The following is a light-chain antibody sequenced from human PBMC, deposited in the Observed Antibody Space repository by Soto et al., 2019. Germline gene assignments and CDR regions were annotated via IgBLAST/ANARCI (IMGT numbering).Light chain of an antibody. CDR2: GAS. V-gene: IGKV3-20*01. CDR1: QSVSSSY. CDR3: QQYGSSPLT. J-gene: IGKJ4*01. Sequence: EIVLTQSPGTLSLSPGERATLSCGAGQSVSSSYLAWYQQKPGQAPRLLIYGASSRATGIPDRFSGSGSGTDFTLTISRLEPEDFAVFYCQQYGSSPLTFGGGTKVDIK.